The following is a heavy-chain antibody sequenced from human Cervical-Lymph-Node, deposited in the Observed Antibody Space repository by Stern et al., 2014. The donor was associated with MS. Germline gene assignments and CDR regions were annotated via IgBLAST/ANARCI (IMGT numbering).Heavy chain of an antibody. CDR3: AREVAILRGSFHY. D-gene: IGHD4-23*01. CDR2: ISSDGIYE. CDR1: GFTFSNYA. Sequence: QVRLVQSGGGVVQPGKSLRLSCAASGFTFSNYAMHWVRPAPGKGLEWVALISSDGIYEYYADSVKGRFTVSRDSSKNTLYLQMNSLRLEDSAVFYWAREVAILRGSFHYWGQGTLVDVSS. V-gene: IGHV3-30*01. J-gene: IGHJ4*02.